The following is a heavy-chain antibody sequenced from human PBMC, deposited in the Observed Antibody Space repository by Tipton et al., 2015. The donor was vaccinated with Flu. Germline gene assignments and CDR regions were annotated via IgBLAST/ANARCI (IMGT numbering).Heavy chain of an antibody. CDR2: IIPILGTT. D-gene: IGHD3-22*01. CDR1: GGTITSYG. Sequence: QLVQSGAEVKKPGSSVKVSCKASGGTITSYGISWVRQAPGQGLEWMGGIIPILGTTNYAQKFQGRVTIIADESTSTAYMELSSLRPEDTAVYYCARRSRYDAFDIWGQGTMVTVSS. V-gene: IGHV1-69*01. J-gene: IGHJ3*02. CDR3: ARRSRYDAFDI.